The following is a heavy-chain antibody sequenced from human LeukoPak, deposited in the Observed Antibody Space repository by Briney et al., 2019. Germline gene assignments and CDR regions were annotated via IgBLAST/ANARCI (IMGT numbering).Heavy chain of an antibody. J-gene: IGHJ4*02. D-gene: IGHD2-15*01. CDR1: GFTVSSNY. Sequence: GGSLRLSCAASGFTVSSNYMSWVRQAPGKGLEWVSVIYSGGSTYYADSVKGRFTISRDNSKNTLYLQMNSLRAEDTAVYYCARGGGSAPILYYFDYWGQGTLVTVAS. CDR2: IYSGGST. V-gene: IGHV3-53*01. CDR3: ARGGGSAPILYYFDY.